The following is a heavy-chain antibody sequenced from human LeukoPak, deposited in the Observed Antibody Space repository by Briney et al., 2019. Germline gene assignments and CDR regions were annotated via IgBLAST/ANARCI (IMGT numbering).Heavy chain of an antibody. Sequence: KPSETLSLTCAVYGGSFSGYYWSWIRQPPGKGLEWIGEINHSGSTNYNPSLKSRVTISVDTSKNQFSLKLGSVTAADTAVYYCARGGFYYDFWSGYYTSHGWFDPWGQGTLVTVSS. J-gene: IGHJ5*02. CDR3: ARGGFYYDFWSGYYTSHGWFDP. CDR1: GGSFSGYY. D-gene: IGHD3-3*01. V-gene: IGHV4-34*01. CDR2: INHSGST.